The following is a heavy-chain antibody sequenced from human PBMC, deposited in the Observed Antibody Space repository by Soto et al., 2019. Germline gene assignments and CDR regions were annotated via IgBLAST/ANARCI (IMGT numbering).Heavy chain of an antibody. V-gene: IGHV3-30*19. CDR3: ARWGTTGGLDV. CDR1: GFTFRSYV. Sequence: QVQLVESGGGVVQPGTSLRVSCVGSGFTFRSYVIHWVRQAPGKGLEWVALTSYDGSDKYYGDSVRGRFTISRDNSRNKVDLKMDNLRLEDTALYYCARWGTTGGLDVWGQGTLVSV. J-gene: IGHJ1*01. CDR2: TSYDGSDK. D-gene: IGHD3-16*01.